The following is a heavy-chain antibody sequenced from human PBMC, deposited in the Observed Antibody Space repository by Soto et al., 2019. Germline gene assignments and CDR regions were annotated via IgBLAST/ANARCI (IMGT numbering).Heavy chain of an antibody. Sequence: PSEPLSLPCAVYCGFVSSGSYDWSWIRQPPGKGLEWIGEINHSGSTNYNPSLKSRVTISVDTSKNQFSLKLSSVTAADTAVYYCARENGYYGMDVWGQGTTVTVPS. J-gene: IGHJ6*02. D-gene: IGHD2-8*01. CDR1: CGFVSSGSYD. V-gene: IGHV4-34*01. CDR2: INHSGST. CDR3: ARENGYYGMDV.